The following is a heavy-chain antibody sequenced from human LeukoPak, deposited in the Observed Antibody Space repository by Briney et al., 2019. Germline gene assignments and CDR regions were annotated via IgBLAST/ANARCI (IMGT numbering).Heavy chain of an antibody. V-gene: IGHV3-23*01. CDR2: ITNNGKNT. CDR1: GFTSNDYA. J-gene: IGHJ6*03. CDR3: AKGGRWVYAVYYMDV. Sequence: PGGSLRLSCVISGFTSNDYAMSWVRQAPGKGLEWVSAITNNGKNTYYADSVKGRFTISIDNSNNTLYLQVNSLRVEDTAVYYCAKGGRWVYAVYYMDVWGKGTTVAVSS. D-gene: IGHD2-8*01.